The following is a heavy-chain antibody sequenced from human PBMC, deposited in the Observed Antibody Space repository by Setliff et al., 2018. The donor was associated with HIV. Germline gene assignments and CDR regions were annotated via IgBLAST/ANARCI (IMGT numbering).Heavy chain of an antibody. D-gene: IGHD2-2*02. CDR1: KYTFTDYY. J-gene: IGHJ5*02. V-gene: IGHV1-69-2*01. Sequence: GASVKVSCKASKYTFTDYYMHWVQQAPGKGLEWMGRVDPEDDKTIYAEKFQGRVTMTTATSSDTAYLYLSSLRSEDTAVYFCAKEQEIGSYLDPWGQGTLVTVSS. CDR3: AKEQEIGSYLDP. CDR2: VDPEDDKT.